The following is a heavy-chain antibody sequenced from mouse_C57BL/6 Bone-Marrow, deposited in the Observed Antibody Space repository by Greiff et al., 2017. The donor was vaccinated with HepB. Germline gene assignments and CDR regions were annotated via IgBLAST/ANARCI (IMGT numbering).Heavy chain of an antibody. CDR3: ARKDWDYCDY. Sequence: EVNLVESGGGLVKPGGSLKLSCAASGFTFSSYAMSWVRQTPEKRLEWVATISDGGSYTYYPDNVKGRFTISRDNAKNNLYLQMSHLKSEDTAMYYCARKDWDYCDYWGQGTTLTVSS. J-gene: IGHJ2*01. CDR1: GFTFSSYA. D-gene: IGHD4-1*01. V-gene: IGHV5-4*03. CDR2: ISDGGSYT.